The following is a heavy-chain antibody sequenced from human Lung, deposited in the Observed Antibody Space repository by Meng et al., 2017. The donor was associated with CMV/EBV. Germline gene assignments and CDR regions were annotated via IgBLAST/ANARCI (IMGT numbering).Heavy chain of an antibody. D-gene: IGHD3-3*01. V-gene: IGHV3-23*01. CDR1: GFTFSSYP. CDR3: AKAPSRFLKLLIQGRG. CDR2: ISPSGGTT. Sequence: GESLKISCEASGFTFSSYPMNWVRRAPGKGLEWVSTISPSGGTTYYADSVKGRFTVSRDNSKNTLYLEMTSLRAEDTAIYYCAKAPSRFLKLLIQGRGWGQGNXVXVSS. J-gene: IGHJ4*02.